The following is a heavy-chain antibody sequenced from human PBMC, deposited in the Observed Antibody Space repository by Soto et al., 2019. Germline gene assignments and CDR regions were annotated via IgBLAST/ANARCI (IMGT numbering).Heavy chain of an antibody. CDR2: IYYSGST. J-gene: IGHJ6*03. CDR1: GGSVSSGSYY. D-gene: IGHD3-10*01. CDR3: ARTSETYGSGSYYRYYYYYYMDV. V-gene: IGHV4-61*01. Sequence: SETLSLTCTVSGGSVSSGSYYWSWIRQPPGKGLEWIGYIYYSGSTNYNPSLKSRVTISVDTSKNQFSLKLSSVTAADTAVYYCARTSETYGSGSYYRYYYYYYMDVWGKGTTVTVSS.